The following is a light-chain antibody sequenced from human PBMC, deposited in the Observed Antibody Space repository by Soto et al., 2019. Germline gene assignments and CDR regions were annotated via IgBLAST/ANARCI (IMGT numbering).Light chain of an antibody. J-gene: IGLJ1*01. V-gene: IGLV2-14*01. CDR2: GVT. CDR1: SSDVGAYYS. CDR3: SSYTSGSSHYV. Sequence: QSLLTQPSSVSGSPGQSITISCTGTSSDVGAYYSVSWYQHHPCKAPTLIIYGVTNRPSGVSNRFSGSKSGNTASLTISGLQAEDEADYHCSSYTSGSSHYVFGTGTKVTVL.